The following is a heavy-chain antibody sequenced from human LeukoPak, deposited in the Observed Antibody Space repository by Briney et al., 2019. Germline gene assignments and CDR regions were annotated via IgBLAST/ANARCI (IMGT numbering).Heavy chain of an antibody. Sequence: ASVKVSCKASGYTFTSYGISWVRQAPGQGLEWMGWISAYNGNTNYAQKLQGRVTMTTDTSTSTAYMELRSLRSDDTAVYYCARVYCSGGSCYYYYYYMDVWGKGTTVTVPS. CDR3: ARVYCSGGSCYYYYYYMDV. CDR1: GYTFTSYG. D-gene: IGHD2-15*01. V-gene: IGHV1-18*01. CDR2: ISAYNGNT. J-gene: IGHJ6*03.